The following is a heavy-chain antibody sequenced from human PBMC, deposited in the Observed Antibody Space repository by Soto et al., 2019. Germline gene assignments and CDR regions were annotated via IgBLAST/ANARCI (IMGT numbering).Heavy chain of an antibody. J-gene: IGHJ5*02. D-gene: IGHD2-15*01. CDR2: IYPGDSDT. Sequence: GESLKISCKGSGYSFTSYWIGWVRQMPGKGLEWMGIIYPGDSDTRYSPSFQSQVTISADKSISTAYLQWSSLKASDTAMYYCARLRPPRWRGGSCYFASRVRWFDPWGQGSLGTV. CDR3: ARLRPPRWRGGSCYFASRVRWFDP. V-gene: IGHV5-51*01. CDR1: GYSFTSYW.